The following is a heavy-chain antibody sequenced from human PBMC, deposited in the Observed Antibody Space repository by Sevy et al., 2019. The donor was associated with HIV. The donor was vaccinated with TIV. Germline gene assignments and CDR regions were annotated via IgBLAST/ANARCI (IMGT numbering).Heavy chain of an antibody. CDR3: AKDRTFWYYDFWSGYRNSYYYYGMDV. V-gene: IGHV3-30*18. D-gene: IGHD3-3*01. J-gene: IGHJ6*02. Sequence: GGSLRLSCAASGFTFSSYGMHWVRQAPGKGLEWVAVISYDGSNKYYADSVKGRFTISRDNSKNTLYLQMNSLRAEDTAVYYCAKDRTFWYYDFWSGYRNSYYYYGMDVWGQGTTVTVS. CDR2: ISYDGSNK. CDR1: GFTFSSYG.